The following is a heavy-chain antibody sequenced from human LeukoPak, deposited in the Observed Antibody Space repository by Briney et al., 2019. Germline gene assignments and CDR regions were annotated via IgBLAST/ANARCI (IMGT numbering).Heavy chain of an antibody. V-gene: IGHV3-74*01. Sequence: GGSLRLSCAASGFSFSSYWMHWVRQVPGKGLVWVSRIQYDGSTTNYADSVKGRFTISRDNAKKTLYVQMNSLRAEDTAVYYCARALVAGVTLNALDIWGQGTMVTVSS. CDR3: ARALVAGVTLNALDI. CDR1: GFSFSSYW. D-gene: IGHD2-15*01. CDR2: IQYDGSTT. J-gene: IGHJ3*02.